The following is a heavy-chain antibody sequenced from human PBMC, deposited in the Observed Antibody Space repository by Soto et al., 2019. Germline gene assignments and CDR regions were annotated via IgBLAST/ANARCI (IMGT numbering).Heavy chain of an antibody. CDR1: VFPFGANA. V-gene: IGHV3-23*01. J-gene: IGHJ4*02. Sequence: EVQVLESGGGLVQPGGSLRLSCVVSVFPFGANAMSWVRQAPGKGLEWVSGLSNTGRRTSYADSVKGRFNLSRDNSENTVYLQMNSLRVEDTAVYYCATEMGATQGPFDNWGQGTLVTVSS. D-gene: IGHD1-26*01. CDR2: LSNTGRRT. CDR3: ATEMGATQGPFDN.